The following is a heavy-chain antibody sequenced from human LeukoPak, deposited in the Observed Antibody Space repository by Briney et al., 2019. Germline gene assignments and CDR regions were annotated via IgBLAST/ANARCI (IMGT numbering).Heavy chain of an antibody. Sequence: SETLSLTCTVSGGSINSSGYYWGWIRQPPGKGLEWIGSHYYSGSTYYNPSLKSRVTISVDTSKNQFSLKLSSVTAADTAVYYCARLGTIVVVVAERAYWFDPWGQGTLVTVSS. V-gene: IGHV4-39*07. CDR1: GGSINSSGYY. J-gene: IGHJ5*02. D-gene: IGHD2-15*01. CDR2: HYYSGST. CDR3: ARLGTIVVVVAERAYWFDP.